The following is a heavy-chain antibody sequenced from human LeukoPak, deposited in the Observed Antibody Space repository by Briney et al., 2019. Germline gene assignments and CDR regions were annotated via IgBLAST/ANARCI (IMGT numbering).Heavy chain of an antibody. D-gene: IGHD4-11*01. J-gene: IGHJ5*02. CDR3: AREHYSNYGHWFDP. CDR2: IIPILGTA. Sequence: SVKVSCKASGGTFSSYAISWVRQAPGQGLEWMGRIIPILGTANYAQKFQGRVTITTDESTSTAYMELSSLRSEDTAVYYCAREHYSNYGHWFDPWGQGTLVTVSS. CDR1: GGTFSSYA. V-gene: IGHV1-69*05.